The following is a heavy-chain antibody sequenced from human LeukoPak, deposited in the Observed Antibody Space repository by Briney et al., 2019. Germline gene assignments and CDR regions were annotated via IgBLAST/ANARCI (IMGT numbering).Heavy chain of an antibody. CDR3: ARGGYCSSTGCYRRAYFY. CDR2: IIPILGIA. J-gene: IGHJ4*02. CDR1: GGTFSSYA. D-gene: IGHD2-2*01. V-gene: IGHV1-69*04. Sequence: AASVKVSCKASGGTFSSYAISWVRQAPGQGLEWMGRIIPILGIANYAQKFQGRVTITADKSTSTAYMELSSLRSEDTAVYYCARGGYCSSTGCYRRAYFYWGQGTLVTVSS.